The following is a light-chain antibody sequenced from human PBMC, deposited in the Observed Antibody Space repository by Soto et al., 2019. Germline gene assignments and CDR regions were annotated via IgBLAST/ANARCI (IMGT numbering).Light chain of an antibody. J-gene: IGLJ3*02. CDR1: SSDVGGYNY. V-gene: IGLV2-8*01. Sequence: QLVLTQPPSASGSPGQSVTISCTGTSSDVGGYNYVSWYQQHPGKAPKVMMYEISKRPSGVPDRFSGSKSGNTASLTVSGLQAEDEADYYCSSYAGSNNWVFGGGTKLTVL. CDR2: EIS. CDR3: SSYAGSNNWV.